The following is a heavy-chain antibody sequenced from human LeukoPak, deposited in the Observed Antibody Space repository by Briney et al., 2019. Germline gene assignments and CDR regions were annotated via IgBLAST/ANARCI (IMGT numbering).Heavy chain of an antibody. CDR2: INSDGGST. J-gene: IGHJ3*02. Sequence: PGGSLRLSCAASGFTFSSYWMHWVRQAPGKGLVWVSRINSDGGSTHYADSVKGRFTISRDDAKNTLYLQMSSLRAEDTAVYYCASNYVWGSYRYTMPDAFDIWGQGTMVTVSS. D-gene: IGHD3-16*02. CDR1: GFTFSSYW. V-gene: IGHV3-74*01. CDR3: ASNYVWGSYRYTMPDAFDI.